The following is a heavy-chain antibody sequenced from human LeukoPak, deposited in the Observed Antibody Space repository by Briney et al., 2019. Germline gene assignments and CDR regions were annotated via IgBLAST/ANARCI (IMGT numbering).Heavy chain of an antibody. V-gene: IGHV3-23*01. CDR1: GFTFSTYA. D-gene: IGHD3-9*01. CDR3: AKPVTDYDILTGYDY. Sequence: GGSLRLSCSGSGFTFSTYAMTWVRQAPGKGLEWVSALSASGAATKYADSVQGRFTISRDNSKNTVSLQMSGLRAEDTATYYCAKPVTDYDILTGYDYWGQGTLVTVSS. J-gene: IGHJ4*02. CDR2: LSASGAAT.